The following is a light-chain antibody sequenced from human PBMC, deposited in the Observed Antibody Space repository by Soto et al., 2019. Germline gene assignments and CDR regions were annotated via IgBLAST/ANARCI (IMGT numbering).Light chain of an antibody. CDR1: QSVSSSY. J-gene: IGKJ1*01. CDR3: QQYDISWT. V-gene: IGKV3-20*01. CDR2: GAS. Sequence: EIVLTQSPGTLSLSPGERATLSCRASQSVSSSYLVWYQQKPGQAPRLLIYGASSRATGIPDRFSGSGSGTDFTLTISRLEPEDFAVYYCQQYDISWTFGQGTKV.